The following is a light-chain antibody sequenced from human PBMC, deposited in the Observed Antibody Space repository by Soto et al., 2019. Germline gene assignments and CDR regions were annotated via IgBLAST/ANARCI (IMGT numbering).Light chain of an antibody. CDR3: QHYVTSLFT. Sequence: EIVLTQSPGTLSLSPGERATLSCRASQTVSSSYLAWYQQKVGQAPRLLIYGASSRATGIPDRFSGSGSGTDCTLTISRLEPEDFALYYCQHYVTSLFTFGPGAKVDIK. V-gene: IGKV3-20*01. J-gene: IGKJ3*01. CDR1: QTVSSSY. CDR2: GAS.